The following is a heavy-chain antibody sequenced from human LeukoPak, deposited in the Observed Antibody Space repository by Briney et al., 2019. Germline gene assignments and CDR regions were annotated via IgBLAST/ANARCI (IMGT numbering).Heavy chain of an antibody. Sequence: ASVKVSCKASGYTFTSYDINWVRQATGQGLEWMGWMNPNSGNTGYAQKFQGRVTITRNTSISTAYMELSSLRSEDTAVYYCARYRVGSSWYRYMDVWGKGTTVTVSS. J-gene: IGHJ6*03. D-gene: IGHD6-13*01. CDR2: MNPNSGNT. CDR3: ARYRVGSSWYRYMDV. CDR1: GYTFTSYD. V-gene: IGHV1-8*03.